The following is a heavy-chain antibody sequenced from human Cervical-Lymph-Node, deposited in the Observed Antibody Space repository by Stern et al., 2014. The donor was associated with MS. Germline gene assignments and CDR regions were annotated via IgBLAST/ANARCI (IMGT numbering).Heavy chain of an antibody. J-gene: IGHJ6*02. CDR1: GDTLSRYA. CDR2: IIPISGKE. D-gene: IGHD6-19*01. V-gene: IGHV1-69*01. CDR3: ASSYSGWDNPYHFYGMDV. Sequence: GQLVESGAEVKKPGSSVKVSCKASGDTLSRYAISWVRQAPGQGLKWMGGIIPISGKENYAQKFQGRVKLIADESTSTAYMELSSLRSEDAAVYYCASSYSGWDNPYHFYGMDVWGQGTTVTVSS.